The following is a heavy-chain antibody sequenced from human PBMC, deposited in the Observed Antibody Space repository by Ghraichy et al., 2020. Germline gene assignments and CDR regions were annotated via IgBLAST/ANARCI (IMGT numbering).Heavy chain of an antibody. CDR2: TGASGGST. Sequence: LTCAASGFTFSGYAMSWVRQAPGKGLEWVSGTGASGGSTHYADSVKGRFTISRDNSKKTLYLQMNSLRAEDTAVYYCAKDRNYYDSSGYLSRDYFDYWGQGTLVTVSS. CDR3: AKDRNYYDSSGYLSRDYFDY. D-gene: IGHD3-22*01. V-gene: IGHV3-23*01. J-gene: IGHJ4*02. CDR1: GFTFSGYA.